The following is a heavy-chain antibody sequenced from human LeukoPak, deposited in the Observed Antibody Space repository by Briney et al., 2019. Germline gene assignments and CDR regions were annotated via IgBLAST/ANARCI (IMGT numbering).Heavy chain of an antibody. V-gene: IGHV1-69*13. CDR2: IIPIFGTA. D-gene: IGHD5-12*01. CDR3: ARDRIIMAKSYYYYYYMDV. J-gene: IGHJ6*03. Sequence: SVKVSCKASGGTFSSYAISWVRQAPGQGLEWMGGIIPIFGTANYAQKLQGRVTITADESTSTAYMALSSLRSEDTAVYYCARDRIIMAKSYYYYYYMDVWGKGTTVTVSS. CDR1: GGTFSSYA.